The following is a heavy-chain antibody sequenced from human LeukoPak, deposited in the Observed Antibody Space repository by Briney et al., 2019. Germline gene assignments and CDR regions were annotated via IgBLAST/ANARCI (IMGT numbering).Heavy chain of an antibody. CDR2: INKDGNKK. CDR3: ANVPRNSGLGY. Sequence: TGGSLRLSCALSGLTFSSCWMSWVRPAPGEGLEWVANINKDGNKKYSVHSKGGRFIISRDKAQTSLYLQINSLRAQGTAVYSCANVPRNSGLGYWGQGALVTVSS. CDR1: GLTFSSCW. V-gene: IGHV3-7*01. D-gene: IGHD6-19*01. J-gene: IGHJ4*02.